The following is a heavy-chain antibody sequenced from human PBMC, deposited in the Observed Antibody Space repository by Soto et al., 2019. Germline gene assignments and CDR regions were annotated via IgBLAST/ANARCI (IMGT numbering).Heavy chain of an antibody. CDR2: INPNSGGT. CDR3: ARWPGIAAAGAAFDI. CDR1: GYTFTGYY. J-gene: IGHJ3*02. Sequence: ASVKVSCKASGYTFTGYYMHWVRQAPGQGLEWMGWINPNSGGTNYAQKFQGWVTMTRDTSISTAYMELSRLRSDDTAVYYCARWPGIAAAGAAFDIWGQGTMVTVSS. D-gene: IGHD6-13*01. V-gene: IGHV1-2*04.